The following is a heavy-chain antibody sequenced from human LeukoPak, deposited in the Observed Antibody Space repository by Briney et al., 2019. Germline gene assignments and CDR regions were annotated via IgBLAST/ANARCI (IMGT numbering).Heavy chain of an antibody. CDR1: GFTFNSYS. J-gene: IGHJ3*02. Sequence: PGGSLRLSCAASGFTFNSYSMNWVRQAPGKGLEWVSSISSSSSYIYYADSVKGRFTISRDNAKNSLYLQMNSLRAEDTAVYYCASTGVAAASDAFDIWGQGTMVTVSS. CDR2: ISSSSSYI. D-gene: IGHD6-13*01. CDR3: ASTGVAAASDAFDI. V-gene: IGHV3-21*01.